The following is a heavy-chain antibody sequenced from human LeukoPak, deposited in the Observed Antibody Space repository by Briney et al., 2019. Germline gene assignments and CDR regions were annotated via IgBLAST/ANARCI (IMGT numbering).Heavy chain of an antibody. CDR2: MYHSGST. CDR3: ATITISENVRSLSDLRMDF. J-gene: IGHJ4*02. V-gene: IGHV4-38-2*01. Sequence: SETLSLPCAGSGYSISSGEYWGWIRQPPGKGLEWIGSMYHSGSTYYNPSLKSRVSISLDTSKNQVSLNLTSVTAADTAVYYCATITISENVRSLSDLRMDFWGQGTLVTVSS. D-gene: IGHD3-3*01. CDR1: GYSISSGEY.